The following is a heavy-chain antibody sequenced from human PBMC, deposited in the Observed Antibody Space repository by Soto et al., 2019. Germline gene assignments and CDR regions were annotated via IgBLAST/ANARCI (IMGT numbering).Heavy chain of an antibody. D-gene: IGHD6-13*01. CDR3: ARGSAASTKSPFDY. CDR2: IYYSGST. CDR1: GGSSGDYY. V-gene: IGHV4-59*01. J-gene: IGHJ4*02. Sequence: SEILCLPYTVSGGSSGDYYWSWILQHTGKGLEWIGYIYYSGSTNYNPSLKSRVTISVDTSKNQLSLKLSSVTAADTAVYYCARGSAASTKSPFDYWGQGTLVTVSS.